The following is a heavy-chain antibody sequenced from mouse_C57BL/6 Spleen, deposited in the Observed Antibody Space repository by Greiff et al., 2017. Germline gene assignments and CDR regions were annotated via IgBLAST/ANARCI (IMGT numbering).Heavy chain of an antibody. CDR3: TPIYYDYAWFAY. CDR2: IRNKANNHAT. V-gene: IGHV6-6*01. Sequence: EVQLQESGGGLVQPGGSMKLSCAASGFTFSDAWMDWVRRSPEKGLEWVAEIRNKANNHATYYAESVKGRFTISRDESKSSVYLQMNSLRAEDSGCYYCTPIYYDYAWFAYWGQGTLVTVSA. D-gene: IGHD2-4*01. J-gene: IGHJ3*01. CDR1: GFTFSDAW.